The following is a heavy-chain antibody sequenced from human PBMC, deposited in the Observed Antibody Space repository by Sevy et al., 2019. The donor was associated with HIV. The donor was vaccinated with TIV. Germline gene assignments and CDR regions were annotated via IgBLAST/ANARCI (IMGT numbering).Heavy chain of an antibody. CDR2: IYYSGST. D-gene: IGHD3-10*01. CDR3: ARVGPPTPPLVDGSGSYDRWFDP. J-gene: IGHJ5*02. V-gene: IGHV4-30-4*01. CDR1: GGSISSGDYY. Sequence: SETLSLTCTVSGGSISSGDYYWSWIRQPPGKGLEWIGYIYYSGSTYYNPTLKSRVTISVDTSKNQFSLKLSSVTAADTAVYYCARVGPPTPPLVDGSGSYDRWFDPWGQGTLVTVSS.